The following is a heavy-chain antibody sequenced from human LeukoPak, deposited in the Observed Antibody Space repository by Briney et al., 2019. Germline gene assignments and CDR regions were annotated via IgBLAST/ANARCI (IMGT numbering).Heavy chain of an antibody. CDR1: GGSISSTTYY. J-gene: IGHJ4*02. Sequence: PSETLSLTCSVSGGSISSTTYYWGWIRQPPGKGLEWIVSIYYSGSTYYNPSLKSRVTISVDTSKNQFSLKLSSVTAADTAVYFCGRHRVTITSPMDYWGQGTLVTVSS. D-gene: IGHD2-2*01. V-gene: IGHV4-39*01. CDR3: GRHRVTITSPMDY. CDR2: IYYSGST.